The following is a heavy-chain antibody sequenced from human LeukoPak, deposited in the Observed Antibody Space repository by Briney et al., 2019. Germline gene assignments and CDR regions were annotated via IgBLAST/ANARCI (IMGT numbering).Heavy chain of an antibody. V-gene: IGHV3-48*01. CDR1: GFTFSTYS. CDR3: ARDGTAIYSGYAPKYYFDY. D-gene: IGHD5-12*01. Sequence: GGSLRLSCTASGFTFSTYSMNWVRQAPGRGLEWVSYISSSSSTIYYADSVKGRFTISRDNSKNTLYLQMNSLRAEDTAVYYCARDGTAIYSGYAPKYYFDYWGQGTLVTVSS. CDR2: ISSSSSTI. J-gene: IGHJ4*02.